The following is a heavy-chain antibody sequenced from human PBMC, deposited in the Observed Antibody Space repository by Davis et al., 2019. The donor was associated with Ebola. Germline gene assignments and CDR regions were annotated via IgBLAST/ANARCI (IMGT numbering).Heavy chain of an antibody. CDR1: GYTFTGYY. CDR2: INPNSGGT. V-gene: IGHV1-2*04. CDR3: ARDPWDYGSGSYYSPLYYFDY. J-gene: IGHJ4*02. D-gene: IGHD3-10*01. Sequence: ASVKVSCKASGYTFTGYYMHWVRQAPGQGLEWMGWINPNSGGTNYAQKFQGWVTMTRDTSISTAYMELSRLRSDDTAVYYCARDPWDYGSGSYYSPLYYFDYWGQGTLVTVSS.